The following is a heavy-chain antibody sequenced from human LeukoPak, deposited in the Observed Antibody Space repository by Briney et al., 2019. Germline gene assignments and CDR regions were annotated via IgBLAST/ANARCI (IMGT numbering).Heavy chain of an antibody. Sequence: GGSLRLSCAASGFTFSSYGMHWVRQAPGKGLEWVAFIRYDGTNKYYADSVKGRFTISRDNSKNTLYLPMNSLRAEVTAVYYCAKGSKAVLFTRDHYMDVWGKGTTVTISS. J-gene: IGHJ6*03. D-gene: IGHD6-19*01. CDR2: IRYDGTNK. CDR1: GFTFSSYG. V-gene: IGHV3-30*02. CDR3: AKGSKAVLFTRDHYMDV.